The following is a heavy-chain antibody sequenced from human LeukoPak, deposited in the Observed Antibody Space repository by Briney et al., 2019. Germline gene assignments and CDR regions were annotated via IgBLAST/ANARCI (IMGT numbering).Heavy chain of an antibody. CDR1: GFTFSSYW. CDR2: IKQDGSER. Sequence: PGGSLRLSCAASGFTFSSYWMSWVRQAPGKGLEWVANIKQDGSERYYVDSVKGRFTISRDNAKNSLYLQMNSLRAEDTAVYYCAKALSWGYSSNWWAVDSWGQGTLVTVSS. CDR3: AKALSWGYSSNWWAVDS. V-gene: IGHV3-7*01. D-gene: IGHD6-19*01. J-gene: IGHJ4*02.